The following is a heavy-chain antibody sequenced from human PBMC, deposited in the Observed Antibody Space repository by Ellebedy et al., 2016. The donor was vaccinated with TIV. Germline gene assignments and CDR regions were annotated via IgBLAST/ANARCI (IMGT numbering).Heavy chain of an antibody. V-gene: IGHV3-30-3*01. CDR3: ERVSQVSFGELLTRNYYYGMEV. CDR2: ISYDGSNK. J-gene: IGHJ6*02. D-gene: IGHD3-10*01. CDR1: GFTFSSYA. Sequence: GESLKISCAASGFTFSSYAMHWVRQAPGKGLEWVAVISYDGSNKYYADSVKGRFTISRDNSKNTLHLQMNSLRAEDTAVYYCERVSQVSFGELLTRNYYYGMEVWGQGTTVTVSS.